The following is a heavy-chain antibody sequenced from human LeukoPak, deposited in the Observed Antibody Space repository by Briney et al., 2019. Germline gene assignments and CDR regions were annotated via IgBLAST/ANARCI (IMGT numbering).Heavy chain of an antibody. Sequence: SETLSLTCTVSGGSISSYYWSWIRQPPGKGLEWIGYIYYSGSTNYNPSLKSRVTISVDTSKNQFSLKLSSVTAADTAVYYCARATGYGSGSWPYYYYYYMDVWGKGTTVTISS. D-gene: IGHD3-10*01. V-gene: IGHV4-59*01. CDR2: IYYSGST. J-gene: IGHJ6*03. CDR1: GGSISSYY. CDR3: ARATGYGSGSWPYYYYYYMDV.